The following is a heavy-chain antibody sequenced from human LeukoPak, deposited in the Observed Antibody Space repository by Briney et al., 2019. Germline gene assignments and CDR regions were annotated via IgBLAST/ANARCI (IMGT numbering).Heavy chain of an antibody. CDR3: AKASWVSNGDAVL. J-gene: IGHJ4*02. Sequence: GGSLRPSCAASGLTFSSYAMSWVRQAPARGLEWVSSLRGDGSTFYADSVKGRFTLSRDESRNTVYFQLNSLRVEDTAVYYCAKASWVSNGDAVLWGQGTLVTVFS. D-gene: IGHD1-1*01. CDR2: LRGDGST. V-gene: IGHV3-23*01. CDR1: GLTFSSYA.